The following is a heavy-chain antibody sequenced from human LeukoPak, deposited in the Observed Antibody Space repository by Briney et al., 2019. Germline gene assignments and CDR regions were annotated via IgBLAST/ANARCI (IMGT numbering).Heavy chain of an antibody. D-gene: IGHD3-10*01. Sequence: SVKVSCKASGGTFSSYAISWVRQAPGQGLEWMGGIIPIFGTANYAQKFQGRVTITADESTSTAYMELSSLRSEDTAVYYCAPLGAFGYYYGMDVRGQGTTVTVSS. J-gene: IGHJ6*02. CDR3: APLGAFGYYYGMDV. CDR1: GGTFSSYA. CDR2: IIPIFGTA. V-gene: IGHV1-69*13.